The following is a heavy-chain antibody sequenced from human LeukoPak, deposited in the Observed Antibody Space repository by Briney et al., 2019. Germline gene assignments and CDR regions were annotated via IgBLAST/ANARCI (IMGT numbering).Heavy chain of an antibody. CDR1: GGSISSYY. J-gene: IGHJ4*02. Sequence: PSETLSLTCTVSGGSISSYYWSWIRQPPGKGLEWIGYIYYSGSTNYNPSLKSRVTKSVDTSKNQFSLELSSVTAADTAVYYCARAGLYYDILTGYYEPYYFDYWGQGTLVTVSS. D-gene: IGHD3-9*01. CDR2: IYYSGST. V-gene: IGHV4-59*01. CDR3: ARAGLYYDILTGYYEPYYFDY.